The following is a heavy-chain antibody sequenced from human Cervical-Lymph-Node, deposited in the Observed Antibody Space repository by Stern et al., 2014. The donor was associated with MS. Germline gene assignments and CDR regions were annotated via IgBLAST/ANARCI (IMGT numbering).Heavy chain of an antibody. D-gene: IGHD1-1*01. CDR1: GFSLSTSGVG. J-gene: IGHJ4*02. CDR3: AHLTTATALDY. Sequence: QVTLRESGPTLVKPTQTLTLTCTFSGFSLSTSGVGVGWLRPPPGKALEWLALIYWDDDKRYSPSLESRLTITKDTSKNLVFLTMTNMDPVDTATYYCAHLTTATALDYWGQGTLVTVSS. V-gene: IGHV2-5*02. CDR2: IYWDDDK.